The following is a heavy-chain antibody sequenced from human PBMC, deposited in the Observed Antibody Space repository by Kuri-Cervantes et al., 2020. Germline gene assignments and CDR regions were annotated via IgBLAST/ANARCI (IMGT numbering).Heavy chain of an antibody. D-gene: IGHD2-2*01. V-gene: IGHV3-72*01. Sequence: GESLKISCAASGFSFSSYSMDWVRQAPGKGLEWVGRIRNKANSDIIEYAASLKGRFSISRDDSKNSLYLQMTNLKTEDAAVYYCAILHCGSTRCSGDVWGQGTLVTVSS. J-gene: IGHJ4*02. CDR2: IRNKANSDII. CDR1: GFSFSSYS. CDR3: AILHCGSTRCSGDV.